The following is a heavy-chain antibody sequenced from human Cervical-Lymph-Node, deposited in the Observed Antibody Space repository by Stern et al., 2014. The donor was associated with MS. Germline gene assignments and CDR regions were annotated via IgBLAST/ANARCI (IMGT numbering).Heavy chain of an antibody. V-gene: IGHV3-30-3*01. D-gene: IGHD5-12*01. CDR2: ISSDGSQT. CDR1: GFVFTDYA. CDR3: ARSLFTITGYFDY. J-gene: IGHJ4*02. Sequence: VQLEESGGGVVQPGRSRRLSCAASGFVFTDYAVHWVRQAPGKGLEWVAVISSDGSQTYYTDSLKGRFTISRDNSKNTLYLQMNSLRAEDTAVYYCARSLFTITGYFDYWGQGTLFTVSS.